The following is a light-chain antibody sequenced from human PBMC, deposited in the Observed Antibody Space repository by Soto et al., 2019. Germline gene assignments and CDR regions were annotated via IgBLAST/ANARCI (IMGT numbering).Light chain of an antibody. Sequence: DVVMTQSPLSLPVIPGEPASISCRSSQTLLHSNGHNYLVWYLQKPGQSPQLLICLGSNRASGVADRFSGSGSGTEFTLKISRVEAEDVGIYYCMQTLQSPPWTFGQGTKVEIK. V-gene: IGKV2-28*01. J-gene: IGKJ1*01. CDR3: MQTLQSPPWT. CDR1: QTLLHSNGHNY. CDR2: LGS.